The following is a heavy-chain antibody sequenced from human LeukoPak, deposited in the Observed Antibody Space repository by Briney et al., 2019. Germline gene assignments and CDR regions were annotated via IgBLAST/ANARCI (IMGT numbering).Heavy chain of an antibody. CDR2: ISPDGSST. CDR1: QFTFKNYW. CDR3: ATAWSY. D-gene: IGHD2-21*02. V-gene: IGHV3-74*01. J-gene: IGHJ4*02. Sequence: PGGSLRLSCVASQFTFKNYWMHWVRQAPGRGLVWLSYISPDGSSTRYADSVRGRFTISRDNAKNTLYLQMTSLRAEDTAVYFCATAWSYWGQGTLVTVSS.